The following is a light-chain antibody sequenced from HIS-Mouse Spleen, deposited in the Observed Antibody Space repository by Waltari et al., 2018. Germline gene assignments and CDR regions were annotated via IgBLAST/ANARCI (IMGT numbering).Light chain of an antibody. J-gene: IGLJ3*02. CDR2: DVS. CDR3: SSYTSSSTYWV. Sequence: QSALTQPASVSGSPGQSIPISCTGTSSDVGGHNYVSWYKQHPGKAPKLMIYDVSNRPSGVSNRFSGSKSGNTASLTISGLQAEDEADYYCSSYTSSSTYWVFGGGTKLTVL. V-gene: IGLV2-14*03. CDR1: SSDVGGHNY.